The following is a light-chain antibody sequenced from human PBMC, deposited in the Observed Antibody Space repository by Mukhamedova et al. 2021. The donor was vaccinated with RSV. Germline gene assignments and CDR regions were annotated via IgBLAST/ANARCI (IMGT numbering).Light chain of an antibody. J-gene: IGKJ4*01. V-gene: IGKV3-11*01. Sequence: SVDTYVAWYQQRPGQAPRLLIYDATDRATGIPARFSGSGSGTDFTLTISSLEPEDFAVYYCLQRNKWPFTFGGGPSWSSN. CDR2: DAT. CDR1: SVDTY. CDR3: LQRNKWPFT.